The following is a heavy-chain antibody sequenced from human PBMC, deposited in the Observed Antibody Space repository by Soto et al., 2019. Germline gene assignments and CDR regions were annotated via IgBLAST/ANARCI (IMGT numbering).Heavy chain of an antibody. CDR3: ARDLGGSGSYSPLDYGMDV. D-gene: IGHD3-10*01. V-gene: IGHV1-69*06. Sequence: QVQLVQSGAEVKKPGSSVKVSCKASGGTFSSYAISWVRQAPGQGLEWMGGIIPIFGTANYAQKFQGRVTITADKSTSTAYMELSSLRSEDTAVYYCARDLGGSGSYSPLDYGMDVWDQGTTVTVSS. J-gene: IGHJ6*02. CDR2: IIPIFGTA. CDR1: GGTFSSYA.